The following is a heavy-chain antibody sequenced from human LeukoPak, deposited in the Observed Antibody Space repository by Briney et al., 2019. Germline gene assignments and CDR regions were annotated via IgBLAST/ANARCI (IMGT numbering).Heavy chain of an antibody. Sequence: SETLSLTCAVYGGSFSGYYWSWIRQPPGKGLEWIGEINHSGSTNYNPSLKSRVTISVDTSKNQFSLKLSSVTAADTAVYYCARDSGYSGYDFDAFDIWGQGTMVTVSS. V-gene: IGHV4-34*01. CDR1: GGSFSGYY. J-gene: IGHJ3*02. CDR3: ARDSGYSGYDFDAFDI. CDR2: INHSGST. D-gene: IGHD5-12*01.